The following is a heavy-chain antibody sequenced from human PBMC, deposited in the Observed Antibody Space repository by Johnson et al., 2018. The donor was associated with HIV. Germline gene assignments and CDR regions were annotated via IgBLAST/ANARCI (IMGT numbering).Heavy chain of an antibody. Sequence: QVQLVESGGGLVQPGGSLRLSCAASGFTFSSYAMHWVRQAPGKGLEWVAVISYDGSNKYYADSVKGRFTISRDNSKNTLYLQMNSLRAEDTAVYYCARDGPTMIVGDDAFEIWGQGTMVTVSS. J-gene: IGHJ3*02. V-gene: IGHV3-30-3*01. CDR2: ISYDGSNK. CDR3: ARDGPTMIVGDDAFEI. D-gene: IGHD3-22*01. CDR1: GFTFSSYA.